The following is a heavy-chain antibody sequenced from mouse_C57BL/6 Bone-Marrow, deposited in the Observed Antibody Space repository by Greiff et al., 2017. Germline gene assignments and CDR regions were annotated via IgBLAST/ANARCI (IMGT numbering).Heavy chain of an antibody. D-gene: IGHD1-1*01. J-gene: IGHJ2*01. CDR3: ARITTVPRYYFDY. CDR1: GYSITSGYY. Sequence: EVQLKESGPGLVKPSQSLSLTCSVTGYSITSGYYWNWIRQFPGNKLEWMGYISYDGSNNYNPSLKNRISITRDTSKNQFFLKLKSVTTEDTATYYCARITTVPRYYFDYWGQGTTLTVSS. CDR2: ISYDGSN. V-gene: IGHV3-6*01.